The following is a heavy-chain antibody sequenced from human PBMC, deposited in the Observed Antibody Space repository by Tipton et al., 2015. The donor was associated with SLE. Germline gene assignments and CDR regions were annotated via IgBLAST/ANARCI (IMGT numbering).Heavy chain of an antibody. V-gene: IGHV4-39*07. D-gene: IGHD3-10*01. Sequence: SLTCTVSGGSISSYYWGWIRQPPGKGLEWIGSIYYSGSTYYNPSLKSRVTISVDTSKNQFSLQLSSVTAADTAVYYCARPQIKDGYYFDYGGQGTLVTVSS. J-gene: IGHJ4*02. CDR1: GGSISSYY. CDR3: ARPQIKDGYYFDY. CDR2: IYYSGST.